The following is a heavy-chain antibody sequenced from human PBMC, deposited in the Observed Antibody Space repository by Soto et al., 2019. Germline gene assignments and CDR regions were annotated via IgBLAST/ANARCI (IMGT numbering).Heavy chain of an antibody. V-gene: IGHV3-7*01. CDR2: IKPDGSEK. Sequence: QLVESGGGLVQPGGSLRLSCAASGLTFSNYWVSWIRQAPGKGLEWVANIKPDGSEKNYLDSAKGRFSVSRDNAKNSLCLQMNTLRTEDTAMYYCARGVADGSHGDVFDIWGQGAMVTVSS. J-gene: IGHJ3*02. CDR3: ARGVADGSHGDVFDI. D-gene: IGHD7-27*01. CDR1: GLTFSNYW.